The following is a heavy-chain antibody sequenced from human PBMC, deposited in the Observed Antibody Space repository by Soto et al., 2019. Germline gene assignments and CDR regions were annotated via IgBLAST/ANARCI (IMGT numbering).Heavy chain of an antibody. Sequence: GGSLRLSCAASGFTFSSYEMNWVRQAPGKGLEWVSYISSSGSTIYYADSVKGRFTISRDNAKNSLYLQMNSLRAEDTAVYYCARARQLWFDYWGQGTLVTVSS. CDR3: ARARQLWFDY. V-gene: IGHV3-48*03. D-gene: IGHD5-18*01. J-gene: IGHJ4*02. CDR1: GFTFSSYE. CDR2: ISSSGSTI.